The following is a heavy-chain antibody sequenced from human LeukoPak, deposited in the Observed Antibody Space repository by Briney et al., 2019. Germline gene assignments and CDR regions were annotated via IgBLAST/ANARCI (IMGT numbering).Heavy chain of an antibody. V-gene: IGHV4-34*01. D-gene: IGHD4-17*01. J-gene: IGHJ3*02. CDR1: GGSFSGYY. Sequence: KPSETLSLTCAVYGGSFSGYYWSWIRQPPGKGLEWIGEINHSGSTNYNPSLKSRVTISVDTSKNQFSLKLSSVTAADTAVYYCASPIYGDYTENGFDIWGQGTMVTVSS. CDR2: INHSGST. CDR3: ASPIYGDYTENGFDI.